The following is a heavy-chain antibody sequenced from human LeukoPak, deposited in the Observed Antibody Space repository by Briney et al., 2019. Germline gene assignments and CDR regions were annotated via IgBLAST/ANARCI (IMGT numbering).Heavy chain of an antibody. D-gene: IGHD1-26*01. V-gene: IGHV3-74*01. CDR3: ARGGSPPEALGDTFDI. CDR1: GFTFSRYW. J-gene: IGHJ3*02. Sequence: GGSPRLSCAASGFTFSRYWMHWVRRAPGKGLVWVSRINSDGSGTSYADSVKGRFTISRDNAKNTLYLQMNSLRAEDTAVYYCARGGSPPEALGDTFDIWGQGTMVTVSS. CDR2: INSDGSGT.